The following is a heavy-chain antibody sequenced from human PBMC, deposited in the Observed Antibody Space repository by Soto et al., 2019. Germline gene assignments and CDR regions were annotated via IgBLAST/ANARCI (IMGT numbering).Heavy chain of an antibody. D-gene: IGHD2-15*01. V-gene: IGHV4-34*01. CDR2: INHSGST. J-gene: IGHJ5*02. Sequence: QVQLQQWGAGLLKPSETLSLTCAVYGGSFSGYYWSWIRQPPGKGLEWIGEINHSGSTNYNPSLKSRVTISVDTSKNQFSLKLSSVTAADTAVYYCARVHCSGGSCYGGWFDPWGQGTLVTVSS. CDR1: GGSFSGYY. CDR3: ARVHCSGGSCYGGWFDP.